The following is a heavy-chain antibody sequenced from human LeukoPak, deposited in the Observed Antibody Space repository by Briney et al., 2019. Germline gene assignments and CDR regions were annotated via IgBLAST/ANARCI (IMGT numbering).Heavy chain of an antibody. CDR3: AKTLRYGDYPTGFDP. J-gene: IGHJ5*02. D-gene: IGHD4-17*01. Sequence: GRSLRLSCAAPGFTFSSYGMHWVRQAPGKGLEWVAVIWYDGSNKYYADSVKGRFTISRDNSKNTLYLQMNSLRAEDTAVYYCAKTLRYGDYPTGFDPWGQGTLVTVSS. V-gene: IGHV3-33*06. CDR2: IWYDGSNK. CDR1: GFTFSSYG.